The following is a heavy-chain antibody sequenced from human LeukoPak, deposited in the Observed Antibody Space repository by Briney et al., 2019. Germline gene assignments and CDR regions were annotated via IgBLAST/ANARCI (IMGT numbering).Heavy chain of an antibody. V-gene: IGHV1-3*04. D-gene: IGHD3-22*01. J-gene: IGHJ1*01. CDR2: INTGNGNT. CDR1: GYTFTNYG. Sequence: PKASVNVSRKTSGYTFTNYGMHWVRQAPRQSLEWMGWINTGNGNTKSSQKFQDRVTLTRDTSASTAYMELNSLSSEDTAVYYCARVPLHDASGRYYPHWGQGTLVTVSS. CDR3: ARVPLHDASGRYYPH.